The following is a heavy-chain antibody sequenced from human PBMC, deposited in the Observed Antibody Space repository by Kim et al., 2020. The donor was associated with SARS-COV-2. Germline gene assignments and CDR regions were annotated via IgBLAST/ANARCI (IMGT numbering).Heavy chain of an antibody. Sequence: GGSLRLSCPASGLTFSDYYMSWIRQAPGKGLEFVSFISSTGTATYYADSVKGRFTISRDNTNNSLYLQMNSLRAEDTAVYYCARESRGVVVTGPAYWGQGTLVTVSS. J-gene: IGHJ4*02. CDR2: ISSTGTAT. D-gene: IGHD2-2*01. CDR3: ARESRGVVVTGPAY. CDR1: GLTFSDYY. V-gene: IGHV3-11*01.